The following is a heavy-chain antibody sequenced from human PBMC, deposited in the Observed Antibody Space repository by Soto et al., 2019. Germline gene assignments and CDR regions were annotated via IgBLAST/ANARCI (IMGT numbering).Heavy chain of an antibody. J-gene: IGHJ4*02. V-gene: IGHV3-33*01. Sequence: QVQLVESGGGVVQPGRSLRLSCAASGFTFSSHGMHWVRQAPGKGLGWVTVIWYEGSNNYYANSVKGRFTISRDNSKPTLYLQMNSLRAEDTAVYYCARDLGSWYYFDYWGQGNLVTVSS. CDR1: GFTFSSHG. CDR3: ARDLGSWYYFDY. CDR2: IWYEGSNN. D-gene: IGHD6-13*01.